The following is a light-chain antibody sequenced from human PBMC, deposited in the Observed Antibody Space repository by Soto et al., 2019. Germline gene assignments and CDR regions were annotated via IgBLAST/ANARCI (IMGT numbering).Light chain of an antibody. Sequence: QSALTQPASVSGSPGQSITISCTGTSSDIGSFTFVSWYQQHPGKVPKLMIFDVNRRPSGVSDRFSGSKSGNTASLTISGLQAEDEGDYCSSYTSSSTHVFGSGTKLTVL. CDR1: SSDIGSFTF. J-gene: IGLJ1*01. V-gene: IGLV2-14*03. CDR3: SSYTSSSTHV. CDR2: DVN.